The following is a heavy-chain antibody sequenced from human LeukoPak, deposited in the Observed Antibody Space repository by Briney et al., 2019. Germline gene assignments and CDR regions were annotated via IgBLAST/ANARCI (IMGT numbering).Heavy chain of an antibody. CDR1: GGSISSGGYS. D-gene: IGHD3-10*01. Sequence: TSQTLSLTCAVSGGSISSGGYSWSWIRQPPGKGLEWIGYIYHSGSTYYNPSLKSRVTISVDRSKNQFSLKLSSVTAADTAVYYCARGGVWGVIQQNWFDPWGQGTLVTVSS. CDR3: ARGGVWGVIQQNWFDP. V-gene: IGHV4-30-2*01. CDR2: IYHSGST. J-gene: IGHJ5*02.